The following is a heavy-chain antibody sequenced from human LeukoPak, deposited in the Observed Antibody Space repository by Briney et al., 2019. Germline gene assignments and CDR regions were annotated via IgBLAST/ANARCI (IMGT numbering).Heavy chain of an antibody. V-gene: IGHV4-4*07. Sequence: SETLSLTCTVSGGSISSYYWSWIRQPAGKGLEWIGRIYTSGSTNYNPSLKSRVTMSVDTSKNQFSLKLSSVTAADTAVYYCASGFTVTEAFDIWGQGTMVTVSS. D-gene: IGHD4-17*01. CDR3: ASGFTVTEAFDI. CDR1: GGSISSYY. J-gene: IGHJ3*02. CDR2: IYTSGST.